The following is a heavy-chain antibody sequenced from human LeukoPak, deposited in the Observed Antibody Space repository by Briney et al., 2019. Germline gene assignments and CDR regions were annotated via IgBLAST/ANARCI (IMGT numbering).Heavy chain of an antibody. Sequence: GGSLRLSCAASGCTFDDYGMSWVRQAPGKGLEWVSGINWNGGSTGYADSVKGRFTISRDNAKNSLYLQMNSLRAADTAFYYCARDKAAAGTSDYWGQGTLVTVSS. CDR3: ARDKAAAGTSDY. CDR2: INWNGGST. V-gene: IGHV3-20*04. D-gene: IGHD6-13*01. CDR1: GCTFDDYG. J-gene: IGHJ4*02.